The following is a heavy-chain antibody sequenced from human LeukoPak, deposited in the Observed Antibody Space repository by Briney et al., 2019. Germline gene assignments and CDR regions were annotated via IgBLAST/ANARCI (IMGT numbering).Heavy chain of an antibody. CDR3: ACLMTTVTTVVDY. CDR2: INPNSGGT. Sequence: ASVKVSCKASGYTFTGYYMHWVRQAPGQGFEWMGRINPNSGGTNYAQKFQGRVTMTRDTSISTAYMELSRLRSDDTAVYYCACLMTTVTTVVDYWGQGTLVTVSS. J-gene: IGHJ4*02. V-gene: IGHV1-2*06. D-gene: IGHD4-17*01. CDR1: GYTFTGYY.